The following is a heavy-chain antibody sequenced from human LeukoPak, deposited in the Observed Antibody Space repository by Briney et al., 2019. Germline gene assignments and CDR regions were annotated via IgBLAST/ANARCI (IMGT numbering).Heavy chain of an antibody. D-gene: IGHD3-3*01. Sequence: GASVKVSSTASGGTFSSYAISWVRQAPGQGLEWMGGIIPIFGTANYAQKFQGRVTITADESTSTAYMELSSLRSEDTAVYYCAIGDSAIFGVVIIYYYYGMDVWGQGTTVTVSS. CDR3: AIGDSAIFGVVIIYYYYGMDV. V-gene: IGHV1-69*13. CDR1: GGTFSSYA. CDR2: IIPIFGTA. J-gene: IGHJ6*02.